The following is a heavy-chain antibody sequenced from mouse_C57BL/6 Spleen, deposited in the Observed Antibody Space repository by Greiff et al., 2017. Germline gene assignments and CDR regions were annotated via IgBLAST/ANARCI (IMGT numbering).Heavy chain of an antibody. J-gene: IGHJ2*01. Sequence: EVNLVESGGGLVKPGGSLKLSCAASGFTFSDYGMPWVRQAPEKGLEWVAYISSGSSTIYYADTVQGRFTISRDNAKNTLFLQMTSLRSEDTAMYYCARQKLRSYYFDYWGQGTTLTVSS. CDR3: ARQKLRSYYFDY. CDR2: ISSGSSTI. D-gene: IGHD1-1*01. CDR1: GFTFSDYG. V-gene: IGHV5-17*01.